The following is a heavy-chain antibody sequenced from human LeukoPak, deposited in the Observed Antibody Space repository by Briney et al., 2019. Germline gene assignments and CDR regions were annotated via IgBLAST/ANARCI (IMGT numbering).Heavy chain of an antibody. CDR3: ARVYYYDSSGYYYAPYYYYYMDV. CDR2: INHSGST. V-gene: IGHV4-34*01. CDR1: GGSFSGYY. Sequence: SETLSLTCAVYGGSFSGYYWSWIRQPPGKGLEWIGVINHSGSTNYNPSLKSRVTISVDTSKNQFSLKLSSVTAADTAVYYCARVYYYDSSGYYYAPYYYYYMDVWGKGTTVTVSS. J-gene: IGHJ6*03. D-gene: IGHD3-22*01.